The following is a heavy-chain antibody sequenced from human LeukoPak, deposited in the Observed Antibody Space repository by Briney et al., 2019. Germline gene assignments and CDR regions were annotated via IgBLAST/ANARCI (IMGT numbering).Heavy chain of an antibody. CDR3: ARYPISDYDLDY. CDR1: GFTFSTYN. V-gene: IGHV3-21*01. D-gene: IGHD5-12*01. CDR2: IGSSSTYI. Sequence: GGSLRLSCAASGFTFSTYNMNWVRQAPGKGLEWVSSIGSSSTYIYYADSVKGRFTISRDNAKNSLYLQMNSLRAEDTAVYYCARYPISDYDLDYWGQGTLVTVSS. J-gene: IGHJ4*02.